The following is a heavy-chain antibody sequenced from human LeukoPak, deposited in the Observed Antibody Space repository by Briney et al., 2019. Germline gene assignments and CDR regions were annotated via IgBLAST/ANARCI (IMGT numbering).Heavy chain of an antibody. CDR2: INAGNGNT. D-gene: IGHD3-22*01. J-gene: IGHJ4*02. V-gene: IGHV1-3*01. CDR1: GYTFTSYA. CDR3: ARGHWSSGYLL. Sequence: GASVKVSCTASGYTFTSYAMHWVHQAPGQRLEWMGWINAGNGNTKYSQKFQGRVTITRDTSASTAYMELSSLRSEDTAVYYCARGHWSSGYLLWGQGTLVTVSS.